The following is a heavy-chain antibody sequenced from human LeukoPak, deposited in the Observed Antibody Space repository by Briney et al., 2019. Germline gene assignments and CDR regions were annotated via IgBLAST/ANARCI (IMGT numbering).Heavy chain of an antibody. J-gene: IGHJ4*02. Sequence: GGSLRLSCAASGFTFSSYGMHWVRQAPGKGLEWVAVISYDGSYKYYADSVKGRFTISRDNPKNTLYLQMNSLRAEDTAVHYCAKVGDYGDYALDYWGQGTLVTVSS. CDR2: ISYDGSYK. CDR3: AKVGDYGDYALDY. V-gene: IGHV3-30*18. D-gene: IGHD4-17*01. CDR1: GFTFSSYG.